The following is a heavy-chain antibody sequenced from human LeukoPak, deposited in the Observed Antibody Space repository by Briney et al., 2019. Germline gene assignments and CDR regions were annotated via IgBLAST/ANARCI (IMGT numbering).Heavy chain of an antibody. CDR1: GYTFTSYG. Sequence: ASVKVSCKASGYTFTSYGISWVRQAPGQGLEWMGWISAYNGNTNYARKLQGRVTMTTDTSTSTAYMELRSLRSDDTAVYYCARAYIVGAAAGHDYWGQGTLVTVSS. D-gene: IGHD6-13*01. V-gene: IGHV1-18*01. J-gene: IGHJ4*02. CDR3: ARAYIVGAAAGHDY. CDR2: ISAYNGNT.